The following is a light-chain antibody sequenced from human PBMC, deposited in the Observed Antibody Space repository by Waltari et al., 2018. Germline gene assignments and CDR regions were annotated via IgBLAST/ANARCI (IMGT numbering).Light chain of an antibody. CDR1: KTISHY. CDR3: QQRYDWPLT. CDR2: DAS. Sequence: EIVLTQSPATLPLSPGERATPSCRASKTISHYFTWYQQKPGQAPRVLIYDASNRAAGIPARCSGSGSGTDFTLTISSLEPEDFAVYYCQQRYDWPLTFGGGTKVEIK. V-gene: IGKV3-11*01. J-gene: IGKJ4*01.